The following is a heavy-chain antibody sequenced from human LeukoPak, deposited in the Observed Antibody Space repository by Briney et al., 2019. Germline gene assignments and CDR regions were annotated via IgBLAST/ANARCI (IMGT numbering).Heavy chain of an antibody. Sequence: GGSLRLSCAASGFTFSSYGMHWVRQAPGKGLEWISVLYSSGYTKYADSVRGRFSISRDNSENTLSLQMNSLRAEDTAVYYCARKDCSSTSCYRYYGMDVWGQGTLVTVSS. CDR2: LYSSGYT. D-gene: IGHD2-2*01. J-gene: IGHJ6*02. CDR3: ARKDCSSTSCYRYYGMDV. CDR1: GFTFSSYG. V-gene: IGHV3-NL1*01.